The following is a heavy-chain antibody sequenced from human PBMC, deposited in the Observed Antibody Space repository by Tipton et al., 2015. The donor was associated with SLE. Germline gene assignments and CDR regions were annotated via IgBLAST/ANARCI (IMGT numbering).Heavy chain of an antibody. V-gene: IGHV4-4*09. CDR3: AVAAYAEYFQH. D-gene: IGHD6-19*01. CDR1: GGSISSHY. J-gene: IGHJ1*01. CDR2: IYTSGST. Sequence: TLSLTCTVSGGSISSHYWSWIRQPAGKGLEWIGYIYTSGSTNYNPSLKSRVTISVDTSKNQFSLKLSSVTAADTAVYYCAVAAYAEYFQHWGQGTLVTVSS.